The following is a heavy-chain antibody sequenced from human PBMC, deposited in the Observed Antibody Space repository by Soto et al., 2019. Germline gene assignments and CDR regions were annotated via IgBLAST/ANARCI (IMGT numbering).Heavy chain of an antibody. J-gene: IGHJ6*03. CDR3: ARVLRYFDWYHYYYYYMDV. V-gene: IGHV4-59*01. CDR2: IYYSGST. CDR1: GGSISSYY. Sequence: SETLSLTCTVSGGSISSYYWSWIRQPPGKGLEWIGYIYYSGSTNYNPSLKSRVTISVDTSKNQFSLKLSSVTAADTAVYYCARVLRYFDWYHYYYYYMDVRGKGTTVTVSS. D-gene: IGHD3-9*01.